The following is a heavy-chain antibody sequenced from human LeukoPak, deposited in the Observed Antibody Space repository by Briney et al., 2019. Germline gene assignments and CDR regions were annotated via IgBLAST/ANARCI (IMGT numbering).Heavy chain of an antibody. CDR3: ARRPVATIKGYFDS. D-gene: IGHD5-24*01. Sequence: PGGSLRLSCAASGFTFSNYAIYWARQAPGKGLEWVSVISTDGNYKYYADSVKGRFAVSRDNSKNMLYLQMNSLSADDTAVYYCARRPVATIKGYFDSWGQGTLVTVSS. CDR2: ISTDGNYK. J-gene: IGHJ4*02. CDR1: GFTFSNYA. V-gene: IGHV3-30*09.